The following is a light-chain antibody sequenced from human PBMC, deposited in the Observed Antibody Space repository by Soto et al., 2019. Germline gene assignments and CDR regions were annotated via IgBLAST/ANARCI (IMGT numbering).Light chain of an antibody. Sequence: DIVMTQSPLSLPVTPGEPASISCRSSQSLLHSNGYNYLDWYLQKPGQSPQLLIYLGSNRASGVPDRFSGSGSGTDFTLKISRVEAEDVGVYYCIQALQTMYTFGQGTKLDIK. CDR3: IQALQTMYT. CDR2: LGS. CDR1: QSLLHSNGYNY. V-gene: IGKV2-28*01. J-gene: IGKJ2*01.